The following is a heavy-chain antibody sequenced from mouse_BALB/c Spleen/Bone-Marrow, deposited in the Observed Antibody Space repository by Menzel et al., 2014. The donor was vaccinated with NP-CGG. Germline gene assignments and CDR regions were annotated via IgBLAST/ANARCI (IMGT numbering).Heavy chain of an antibody. CDR3: AGSAWFAY. V-gene: IGHV5-6-2*01. CDR1: GFTFSNXY. CDR2: INSNGGST. J-gene: IGHJ3*01. Sequence: EVQVVESGGGLVNLGGSLKLSCAASGFTFSNXYXSWVXQSPXXXXXLVXAINSNGGSTYYPDTVKGRFTISRDNAKNTLYLHISSLKSEDTALYYCAGSAWFAYWGQGTLVTVSA.